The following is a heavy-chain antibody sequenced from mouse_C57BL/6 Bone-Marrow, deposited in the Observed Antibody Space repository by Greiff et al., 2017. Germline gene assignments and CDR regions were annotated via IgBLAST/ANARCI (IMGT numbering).Heavy chain of an antibody. V-gene: IGHV1-64*01. D-gene: IGHD2-3*01. CDR2: IHPSSGST. Sequence: QVQLQQSGAELVKPGASVKLSCKASGYTFTSYWMPWVKQRPGQGLEWIGTIHPSSGSTNYNEKFKSKATLTVDNSSSTAYMQHSRLTSEDSAVYYCARRWLRWDYWGQGTTLTVSS. CDR3: ARRWLRWDY. CDR1: GYTFTSYW. J-gene: IGHJ2*01.